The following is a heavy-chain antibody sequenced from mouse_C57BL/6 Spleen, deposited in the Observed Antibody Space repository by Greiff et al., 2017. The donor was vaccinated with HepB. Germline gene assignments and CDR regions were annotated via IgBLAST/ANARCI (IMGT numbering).Heavy chain of an antibody. CDR3: ATLRYYAMDY. V-gene: IGHV5-17*01. Sequence: EVHLVESGGGLVKPGGSLKLSCAASGFTFSDYGMHWVRQAPEKGLEWVAYISSGSSTIDYADTVKGRFTISRDNAKNTLFLQMTRLRSEDTAMYYCATLRYYAMDYWGQGTSVTVSS. CDR1: GFTFSDYG. J-gene: IGHJ4*01. CDR2: ISSGSSTI.